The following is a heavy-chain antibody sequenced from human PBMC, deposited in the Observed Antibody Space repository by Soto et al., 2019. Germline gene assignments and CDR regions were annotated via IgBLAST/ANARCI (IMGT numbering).Heavy chain of an antibody. Sequence: SETLSLTCTVSGDSFGTYYWSWVRQPPGKRLEWIGYIYYTGSTKYNPSLNSRVIISMDASTNQFSLKLYSVTAADTAVYYCARGVYSSGYYLYFDDWGQGTQVTVSS. CDR1: GDSFGTYY. D-gene: IGHD3-22*01. CDR3: ARGVYSSGYYLYFDD. J-gene: IGHJ4*02. V-gene: IGHV4-59*01. CDR2: IYYTGST.